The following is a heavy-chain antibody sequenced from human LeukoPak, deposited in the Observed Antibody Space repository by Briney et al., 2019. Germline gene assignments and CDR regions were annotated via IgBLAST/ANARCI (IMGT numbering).Heavy chain of an antibody. CDR1: GFTFSSYG. CDR3: ERDFRQDGYMNY. Sequence: PGGSLRLSCAASGFTFSSYGMHWVRQAPGKGLEWVAVIWYDGSNRYYADSVKGRFTISRDNSKNTLYLQMNSLRAEDTAVYYCERDFRQDGYMNYWGQGTLVTVSS. J-gene: IGHJ4*02. D-gene: IGHD5-24*01. CDR2: IWYDGSNR. V-gene: IGHV3-33*01.